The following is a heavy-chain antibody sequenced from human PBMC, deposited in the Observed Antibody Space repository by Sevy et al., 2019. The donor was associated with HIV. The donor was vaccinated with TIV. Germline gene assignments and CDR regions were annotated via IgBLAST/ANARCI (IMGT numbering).Heavy chain of an antibody. Sequence: ASVKVSCKASGYTFTNYDISWVRQAPGQGLEWMGWISGYNGNTNYAQKFQGRVTMTTDTSTNTAYMDLRSLRSDDTAVYYCARLAVTGMSETHDSWVQGTLVTVSS. CDR3: ARLAVTGMSETHDS. CDR2: ISGYNGNT. CDR1: GYTFTNYD. D-gene: IGHD6-19*01. J-gene: IGHJ4*02. V-gene: IGHV1-18*01.